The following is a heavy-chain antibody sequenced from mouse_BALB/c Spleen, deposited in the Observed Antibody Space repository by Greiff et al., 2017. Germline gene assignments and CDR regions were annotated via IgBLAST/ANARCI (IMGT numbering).Heavy chain of an antibody. Sequence: DVMLVESGGGLVKPGGSLKLSCAASGFTFSSYAMSWVRQTPEKRLEWVASISSGGSTYYPDSVKGRFTISRDNARNILYLQMSSLRSEDTAMYYCASMDGYFDYWGQGTTLTVSS. CDR2: ISSGGST. D-gene: IGHD2-3*01. V-gene: IGHV5-6-5*01. CDR1: GFTFSSYA. J-gene: IGHJ2*01. CDR3: ASMDGYFDY.